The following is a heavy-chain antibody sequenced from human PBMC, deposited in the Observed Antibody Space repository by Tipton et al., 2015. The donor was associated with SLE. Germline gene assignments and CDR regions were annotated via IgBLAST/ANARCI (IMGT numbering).Heavy chain of an antibody. CDR3: ARHDGQWDAFDI. CDR2: IYYTGST. J-gene: IGHJ3*02. Sequence: TLSLTCSVSGVSLRSSFYYWGWLRQPPGKGLEWIATIYYTGSTYYNASLKSRVTISADMSKNQFSLRLTSVTAADTAVYYCARHDGQWDAFDIWGQGTMVTVSS. D-gene: IGHD6-19*01. CDR1: GVSLRSSFYY. V-gene: IGHV4-39*01.